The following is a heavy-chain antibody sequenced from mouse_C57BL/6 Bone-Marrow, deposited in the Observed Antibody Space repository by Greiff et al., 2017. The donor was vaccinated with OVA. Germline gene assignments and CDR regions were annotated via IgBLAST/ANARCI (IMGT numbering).Heavy chain of an antibody. CDR1: GFTFSDYG. CDR3: ARKEDDGYWYFDV. J-gene: IGHJ1*03. V-gene: IGHV5-17*01. D-gene: IGHD2-3*01. Sequence: EVKLMESGGGLVKPGGSLKLSCAASGFTFSDYGMHWVRQAPEKGLEWVAYISSGSSTIYYADTVKGRFTISRDNAKNTLFLQMTSLRSEDTAMYYCARKEDDGYWYFDVWGTGTTVTVSS. CDR2: ISSGSSTI.